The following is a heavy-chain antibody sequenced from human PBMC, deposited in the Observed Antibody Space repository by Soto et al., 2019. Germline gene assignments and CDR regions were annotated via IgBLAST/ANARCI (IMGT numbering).Heavy chain of an antibody. Sequence: QVQLVQSGAEVKKPGASVKVSCKASGYTFTSYGISWVRQAPGQGLEWMGWISAYNGNTNYAQKLQGRVTMTTDTSTSTGDRELGSLRSDATAVYYCARGAGGWEYQLPIDYWGQGTLVTVSS. D-gene: IGHD2-2*01. CDR1: GYTFTSYG. CDR3: ARGAGGWEYQLPIDY. J-gene: IGHJ4*02. V-gene: IGHV1-18*01. CDR2: ISAYNGNT.